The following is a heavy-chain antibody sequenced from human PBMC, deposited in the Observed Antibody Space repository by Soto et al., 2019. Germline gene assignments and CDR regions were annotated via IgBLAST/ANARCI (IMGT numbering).Heavy chain of an antibody. V-gene: IGHV1-69*05. CDR2: IIPIFGTA. D-gene: IGHD6-25*01. CDR1: GGTFSSYA. CDR3: ARSGYGVDYYYGMDV. J-gene: IGHJ6*02. Sequence: QVQLVQSGAEVKKPGSSVKVSCKASGGTFSSYAISWVRQAPGQGLEWMGGIIPIFGTANYAQKFQGRVTXTSEQSXXTAYMELSSLRSEDTAVYYCARSGYGVDYYYGMDVWGQGPTVTVSS.